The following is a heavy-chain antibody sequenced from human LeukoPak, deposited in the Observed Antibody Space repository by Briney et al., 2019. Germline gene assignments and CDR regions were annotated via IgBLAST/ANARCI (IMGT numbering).Heavy chain of an antibody. J-gene: IGHJ6*04. CDR1: GFTVSSNY. CDR3: AELGITMIGGV. Sequence: SGGSLRLSCAASGFTVSSNYMSWVRQAPGKGLEWVSVIYSGGSTYYADSVKGRFTIPRDNAKNSLYLQMNSLRAEDTAVYYCAELGITMIGGVWGKGTTVTISS. V-gene: IGHV3-53*01. CDR2: IYSGGST. D-gene: IGHD3-10*02.